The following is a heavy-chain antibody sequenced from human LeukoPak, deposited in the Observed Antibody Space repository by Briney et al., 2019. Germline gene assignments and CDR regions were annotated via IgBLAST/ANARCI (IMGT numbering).Heavy chain of an antibody. CDR2: IVDGSGDT. V-gene: IGHV1-58*02. CDR1: GFTFTSSA. CDR3: AARSYYDYVWGSYRSNWYFDL. Sequence: EASVKVSCKASGFTFTSSAMQWVRHARGQRLEWIGWIVDGSGDTNYAQKFQERVTITRDMSTSTAYMELSSLRSEDTAVYYCAARSYYDYVWGSYRSNWYFDLWGRGTLVTVSS. J-gene: IGHJ2*01. D-gene: IGHD3-16*02.